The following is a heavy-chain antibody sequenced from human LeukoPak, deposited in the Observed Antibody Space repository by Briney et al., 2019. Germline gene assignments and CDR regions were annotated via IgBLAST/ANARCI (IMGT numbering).Heavy chain of an antibody. CDR1: EFIFDRSW. V-gene: IGHV3-7*01. J-gene: IGHJ4*02. D-gene: IGHD1-1*01. CDR3: AIWTSGNY. Sequence: GGSLRLSCAASEFIFDRSWVNWVRQAPGKGLEWAANMDPSGSQKRYVDSVKGRFTISKDNPGTSLYLDMYGLRAEDTAKYYCAIWTSGNYWGQGTLVTVSS. CDR2: MDPSGSQK.